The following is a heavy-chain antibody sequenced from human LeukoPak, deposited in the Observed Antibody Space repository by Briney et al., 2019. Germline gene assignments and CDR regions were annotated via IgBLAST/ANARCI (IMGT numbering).Heavy chain of an antibody. Sequence: GGSLRLSCAAPGFTFSDYGMHWVRQAPGKGLEYVSTISSNGGSTYYANSVKGRFTVSRDNSKNTLYLQMGSLRADDMAVYYCARDSSSRPFDYWGQGTLVTVSS. CDR1: GFTFSDYG. V-gene: IGHV3-64*01. CDR3: ARDSSSRPFDY. J-gene: IGHJ4*02. D-gene: IGHD6-19*01. CDR2: ISSNGGST.